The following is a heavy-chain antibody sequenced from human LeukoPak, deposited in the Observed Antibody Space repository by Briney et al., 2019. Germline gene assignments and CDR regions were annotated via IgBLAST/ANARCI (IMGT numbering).Heavy chain of an antibody. D-gene: IGHD6-13*01. CDR3: ARGVRVYSSTWYYFDY. Sequence: SETLSLTCTVSGGSINNYYWSWIRQPPGKGLEWIGYIYYSGSTNYNPSLKSRVTISVDTSKNQFSLKLTSVTAADTAVYYCARGVRVYSSTWYYFDYWGQGTLVTVSS. CDR2: IYYSGST. CDR1: GGSINNYY. V-gene: IGHV4-59*01. J-gene: IGHJ4*02.